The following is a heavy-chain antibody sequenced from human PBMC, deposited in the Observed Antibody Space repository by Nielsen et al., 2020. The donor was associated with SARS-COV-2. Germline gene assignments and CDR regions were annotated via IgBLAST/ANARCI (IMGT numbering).Heavy chain of an antibody. V-gene: IGHV3-23*01. CDR3: ARGGSYDFWGGADY. J-gene: IGHJ4*02. CDR1: GFSFNTFG. Sequence: GESLKISCAASGFSFNTFGMSWVRQTPGKGLEWISTISGTADSAYYADSVKGRFTISRDNSNNMLYLQMNSLRADDTAVYYCARGGSYDFWGGADYWGQGTLVTVSS. CDR2: ISGTADSA. D-gene: IGHD3-3*01.